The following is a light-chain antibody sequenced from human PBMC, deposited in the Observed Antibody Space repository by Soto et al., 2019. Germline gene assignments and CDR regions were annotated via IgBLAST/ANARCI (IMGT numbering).Light chain of an antibody. CDR1: ESISDY. J-gene: IGKJ4*01. CDR2: SAS. V-gene: IGKV1-39*01. Sequence: IQLTQSPSSLSASVGDRVTIVCRASESISDYLNWYQLKSGEAPKVLIYSASTLRGGVPSRFSGTGSVTEFTLTISSLQPEDVATYYCQQTFSHLLSFGGGTTVEIK. CDR3: QQTFSHLLS.